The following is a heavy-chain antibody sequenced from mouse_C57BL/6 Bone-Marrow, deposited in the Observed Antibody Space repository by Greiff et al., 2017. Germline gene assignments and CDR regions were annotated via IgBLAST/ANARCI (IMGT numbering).Heavy chain of an antibody. CDR3: AVYYYGSSCPYWDFDV. D-gene: IGHD1-1*01. V-gene: IGHV14-3*01. CDR1: GFNFKNTY. J-gene: IGHJ1*03. CDR2: IDPANGNT. Sequence: VQLQQSVAELVRPGASVKLSCTASGFNFKNTYMHWVKQRPEQGLEWIGKIDPANGNTKYAQKFQGKATITADKSSNTAYLQLSSLTSEDAAIYVCAVYYYGSSCPYWDFDVWGTGATVTVSS.